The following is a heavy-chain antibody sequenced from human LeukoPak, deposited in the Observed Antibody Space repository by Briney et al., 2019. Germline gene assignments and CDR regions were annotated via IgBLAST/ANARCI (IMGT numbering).Heavy chain of an antibody. Sequence: ASVKVSCKASGYTFTSYDINWVRQATGQGLEWMGWMNPNSGITGYAQKFRGRVTITRNTSISTAYMELSSLRSEDTAVYYCATNPAATRGFDNWGQGTLVTVSS. J-gene: IGHJ4*02. CDR2: MNPNSGIT. D-gene: IGHD2-2*01. V-gene: IGHV1-8*03. CDR3: ATNPAATRGFDN. CDR1: GYTFTSYD.